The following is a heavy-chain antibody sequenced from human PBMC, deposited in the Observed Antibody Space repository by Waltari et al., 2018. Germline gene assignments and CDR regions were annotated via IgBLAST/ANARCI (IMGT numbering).Heavy chain of an antibody. J-gene: IGHJ4*02. CDR3: ARDEGGQYQGDFDY. D-gene: IGHD3-16*01. CDR1: GFIFNTFA. Sequence: EVQLVESGGGLVKPGGSLRLSCAASGFIFNTFAMNWVRQAPAKGLEWVSSISSRSTYIYYADSVKGRFTISRDNARSSLFLQMNSLRAEDTAVYYCARDEGGQYQGDFDYWGQGTLVSVSS. CDR2: ISSRSTYI. V-gene: IGHV3-21*01.